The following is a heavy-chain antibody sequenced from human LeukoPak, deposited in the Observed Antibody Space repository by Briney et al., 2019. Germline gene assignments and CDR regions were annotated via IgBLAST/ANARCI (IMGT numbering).Heavy chain of an antibody. J-gene: IGHJ4*02. CDR3: AIDGGMYYDNSGTYYGRGDY. CDR2: INPNSGVT. CDR1: GYSFTPYY. Sequence: APVKVSCTASGYSFTPYYVHWVRQAPGHGLEWVGWINPNSGVTPSVQKFQGRVTMTRDTSISTVYMEVSGLRYDDTAVDYCAIDGGMYYDNSGTYYGRGDYWGQGTLITVSS. V-gene: IGHV1-2*02. D-gene: IGHD3-22*01.